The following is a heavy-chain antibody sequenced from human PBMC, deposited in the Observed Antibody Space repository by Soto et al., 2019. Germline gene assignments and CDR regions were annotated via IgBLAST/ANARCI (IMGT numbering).Heavy chain of an antibody. CDR2: IYSGGST. Sequence: GGSLRLSCAASGFTVSSNYMSWVRQAPGKGLEWVSVIYSGGSTYYADSVKGRFTISRDTSKNQFSLKLSSVTAADTAVYYCASPGIGMAWERLGYYYGMDVWGQGTTVTVSS. CDR1: GFTVSSNY. V-gene: IGHV3-53*01. CDR3: ASPGIGMAWERLGYYYGMDV. D-gene: IGHD1-26*01. J-gene: IGHJ6*02.